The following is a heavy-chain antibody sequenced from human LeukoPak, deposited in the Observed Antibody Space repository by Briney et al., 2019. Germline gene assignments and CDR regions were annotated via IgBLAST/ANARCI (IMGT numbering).Heavy chain of an antibody. Sequence: PSETLSLTCTVSGGSISSYYWSWIRQPAGKGLEWIGHFYTSGSTNYNPSLKSRVTISVDTSKNQFSLKLSSVTAADTAVYYCARKAKKYSSSSIYYYYYMDVWGKGTTVTVSS. CDR1: GGSISSYY. D-gene: IGHD6-6*01. CDR2: FYTSGST. J-gene: IGHJ6*03. CDR3: ARKAKKYSSSSIYYYYYMDV. V-gene: IGHV4-4*07.